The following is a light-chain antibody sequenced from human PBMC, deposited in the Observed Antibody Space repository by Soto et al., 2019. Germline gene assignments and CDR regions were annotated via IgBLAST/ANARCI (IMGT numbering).Light chain of an antibody. CDR3: CSYAGSNYYV. CDR1: SNDVGSYNL. V-gene: IGLV2-23*01. Sequence: QSVLTQPASVSGSPGQSITSSCTGTSNDVGSYNLVSWYQHHPGKAPKLMIFEGSKRPSGVSNRFSGSKSGNTASLTISGLQAEDEADFYCCSYAGSNYYVFGTGTKVTVL. CDR2: EGS. J-gene: IGLJ1*01.